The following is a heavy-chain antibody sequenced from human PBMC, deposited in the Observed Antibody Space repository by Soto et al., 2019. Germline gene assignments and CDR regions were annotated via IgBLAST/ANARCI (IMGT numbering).Heavy chain of an antibody. J-gene: IGHJ1*01. D-gene: IGHD3-22*01. Sequence: QVQLVQSGAEVKKPGASVKVSCKASGYTFTSYGISWVRQAPGQGLEWMGWISAYNGNTNYAQKLQGRVTMTTDTSTSTAYMERRSLRSDDTAVYYCARDNPYDSSGSSLQHWGQGTLVTVSS. V-gene: IGHV1-18*01. CDR1: GYTFTSYG. CDR3: ARDNPYDSSGSSLQH. CDR2: ISAYNGNT.